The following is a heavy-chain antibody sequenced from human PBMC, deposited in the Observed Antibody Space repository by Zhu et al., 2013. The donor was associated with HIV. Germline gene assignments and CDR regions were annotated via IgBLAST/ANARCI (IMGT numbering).Heavy chain of an antibody. V-gene: IGHV4-4*02. CDR1: GGSISSSYW. CDR3: ARKSYYAPNAFDI. Sequence: VQLQESGPGLVKASGTLSLTCAVSGGSISSSYWWSWVRQPPGKGLEWIGEIYYSGSTNYNPSLKSRVTISVDKSKKQFSLKLSSVTAADTAVYYCARKSYYAPNAFDIWGQGTKVTVSS. J-gene: IGHJ3*02. CDR2: IYYSGST. D-gene: IGHD3-10*01.